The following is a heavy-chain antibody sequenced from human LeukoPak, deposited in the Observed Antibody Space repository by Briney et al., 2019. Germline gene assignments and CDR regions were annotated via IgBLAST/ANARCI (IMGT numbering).Heavy chain of an antibody. V-gene: IGHV4-59*08. CDR1: GGSFSGYY. D-gene: IGHD6-19*01. CDR2: IYYSGST. Sequence: PSETLSLTCAVYGGSFSGYYWSWIRQPPGKGLEWIGYIYYSGSTNYNPSLKSRVTISVDTSKNQFSLKLSSVTAADTAVYYCARLYSSGWYDYWGQGTLVTVSS. CDR3: ARLYSSGWYDY. J-gene: IGHJ4*02.